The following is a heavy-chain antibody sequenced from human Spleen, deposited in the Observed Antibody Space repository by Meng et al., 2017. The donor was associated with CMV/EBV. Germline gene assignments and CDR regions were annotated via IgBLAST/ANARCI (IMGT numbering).Heavy chain of an antibody. V-gene: IGHV3-23*01. CDR3: ARGPPSGYYYYYGMDV. CDR1: GFTFRNYA. CDR2: ISASGSTT. Sequence: GGSLRLSCTASGFTFRNYAMTWVRQTPGKGLEWVSGISASGSTTYYADSVKGRFTISRDNSKNRVFLQMNSLRAEDTALYYCARGPPSGYYYYYGMDVWGQGTTVTVSS. J-gene: IGHJ6*02.